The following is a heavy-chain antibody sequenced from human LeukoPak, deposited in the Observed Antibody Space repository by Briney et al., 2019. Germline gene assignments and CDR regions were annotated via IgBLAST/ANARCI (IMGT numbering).Heavy chain of an antibody. CDR3: ARNFGVATFDY. V-gene: IGHV4-39*07. Sequence: PSETLSLTCTLSGGSISSGDYYWSWIRQPPGKGLEWIGEINHSGSTNYNPSLKSRVTISVDTSKHQFSLKLSSVTAADTAVYYCARNFGVATFDYWGQGTLVTVSS. J-gene: IGHJ4*02. CDR1: GGSISSGDYY. D-gene: IGHD3-3*01. CDR2: INHSGST.